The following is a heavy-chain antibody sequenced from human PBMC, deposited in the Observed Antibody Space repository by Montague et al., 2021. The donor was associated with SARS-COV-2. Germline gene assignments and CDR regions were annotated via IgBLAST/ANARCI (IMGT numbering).Heavy chain of an antibody. V-gene: IGHV4-59*01. CDR1: GDSMTYFY. J-gene: IGHJ4*02. Sequence: SETLSLTCTVPGDSMTYFYWSWIRQTPEKGLQWIGYIFYRGTTKYNPSLESRVTITLDTSKDQFYLKLNSVTAADTAVYYCARGATGTFDYWGQGTRVTVSS. CDR2: IFYRGTT. CDR3: ARGATGTFDY. D-gene: IGHD1-1*01.